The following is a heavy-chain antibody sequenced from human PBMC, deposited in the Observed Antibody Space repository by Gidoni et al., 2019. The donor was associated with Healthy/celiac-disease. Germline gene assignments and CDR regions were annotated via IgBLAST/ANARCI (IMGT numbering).Heavy chain of an antibody. J-gene: IGHJ6*02. CDR2: IWYDGSNK. CDR1: GFTFSSYG. CDR3: AREPLISFHGMDV. V-gene: IGHV3-33*01. D-gene: IGHD3-3*02. Sequence: QVQLVESGGGVVQPGRSLRLSCAASGFTFSSYGMHWVRQAPGKGLEWVAVIWYDGSNKYYADSVKGRFTISRDNSKNTLYLQMNSLRAEDTAVYYCAREPLISFHGMDVWGQGTTVTVSS.